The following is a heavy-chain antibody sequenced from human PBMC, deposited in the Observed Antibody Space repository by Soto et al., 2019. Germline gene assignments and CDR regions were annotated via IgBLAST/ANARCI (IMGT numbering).Heavy chain of an antibody. J-gene: IGHJ4*02. Sequence: QVQLQESGPGLVRPSQTLSLTCTVSGGSINSGDSYWNWIRQNPEKGLEWIGYINYRGTTVYNPSLKSRIIISADTSENQFSLKLNSVTAADTAVYYCVRDAPGVVPYWGQGTLVTVSS. V-gene: IGHV4-31*03. CDR3: VRDAPGVVPY. D-gene: IGHD2-2*01. CDR1: GGSINSGDSY. CDR2: INYRGTT.